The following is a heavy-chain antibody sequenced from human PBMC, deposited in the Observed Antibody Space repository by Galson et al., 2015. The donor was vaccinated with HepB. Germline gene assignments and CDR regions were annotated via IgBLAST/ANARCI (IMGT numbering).Heavy chain of an antibody. D-gene: IGHD3-9*01. CDR2: ITPYNGNT. CDR3: ARERYYDILTGPNWFDP. CDR1: AYTFPSYG. Sequence: SVKVSCKASAYTFPSYGISWVRQAPGQGLERMGWITPYNGNTNYAQKLQGRVTMTTDTSTSTAYMELRSLRSDDTAVYYCARERYYDILTGPNWFDPWGQGTLVTVSS. J-gene: IGHJ5*02. V-gene: IGHV1-18*01.